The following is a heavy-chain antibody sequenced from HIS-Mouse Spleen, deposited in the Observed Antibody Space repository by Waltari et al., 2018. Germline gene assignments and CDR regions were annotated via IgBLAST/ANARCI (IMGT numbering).Heavy chain of an antibody. V-gene: IGHV4-39*01. CDR3: ARVDGSYYYYYYGMDV. Sequence: QLHLQESGPGLVKPSETLSLTCTVSGGSISSSSYYWGWIRQPPGKGLEWIGSIYYSGSTYYNPSLKGRVTISVDTSKNQFSLKLSSVTAADTAVYYCARVDGSYYYYYYGMDVWGQGTTVTVSS. CDR2: IYYSGST. CDR1: GGSISSSSYY. D-gene: IGHD1-26*01. J-gene: IGHJ6*02.